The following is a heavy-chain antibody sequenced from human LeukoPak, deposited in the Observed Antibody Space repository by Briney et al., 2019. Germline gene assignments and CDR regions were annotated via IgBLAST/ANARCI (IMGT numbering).Heavy chain of an antibody. D-gene: IGHD5-12*01. Sequence: GGSLRLSCAASGFTFNTYTMNSVRQAPGKGLEWVSSITASSTAIYSADSVKGRFTISRDNAKNSLYMQMNSLRAEDTAVYYCASSGGGGYDSLGYYYYYMDVWGKRTTVTVSS. CDR2: ITASSTAI. CDR3: ASSGGGGYDSLGYYYYYMDV. J-gene: IGHJ6*03. V-gene: IGHV3-21*01. CDR1: GFTFNTYT.